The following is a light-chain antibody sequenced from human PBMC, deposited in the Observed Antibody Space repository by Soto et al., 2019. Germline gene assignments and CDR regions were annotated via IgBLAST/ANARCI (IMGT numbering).Light chain of an antibody. J-gene: IGLJ2*01. CDR1: SSNIGSHT. CDR3: AAWDDSLNGEV. V-gene: IGLV1-44*01. Sequence: QSVLTQPPSASGTPGQTIAISCSGGSSNIGSHTVNWYQQLPGTAPRLLIYSNTQRPSGVPDHFSGSKSGTSASLAISGLQSEYEGDYYCAAWDDSLNGEVFGGGTKLTVL. CDR2: SNT.